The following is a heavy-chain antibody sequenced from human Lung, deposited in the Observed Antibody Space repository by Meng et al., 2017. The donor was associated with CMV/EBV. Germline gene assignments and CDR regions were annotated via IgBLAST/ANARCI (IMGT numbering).Heavy chain of an antibody. D-gene: IGHD2-15*01. Sequence: ASVXVSXKASGYTFTTYDINWVRQATGQGLEWMGWMNPNSGNTGYAQKFQGRVTMTRVTSISTAYMELSSLTSDDTAVYYCARTRIEVEPDGTKIKYYNYGMDVWXQGTXVTVSS. V-gene: IGHV1-8*01. J-gene: IGHJ6*02. CDR3: ARTRIEVEPDGTKIKYYNYGMDV. CDR1: GYTFTTYD. CDR2: MNPNSGNT.